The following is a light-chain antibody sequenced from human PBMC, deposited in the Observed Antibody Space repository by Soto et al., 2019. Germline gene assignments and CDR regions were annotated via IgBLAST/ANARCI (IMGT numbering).Light chain of an antibody. V-gene: IGKV1-27*01. Sequence: DIQMTQSPSSLSAFVGDRVTITCRASQDIGNFLAWYQQKPGKVPKLLIYAASTLQSGVPSRFSGSGSGTDFTLTISSLQPEDVATYYCQQYNNWPPWTFGQGTKVEIK. CDR2: AAS. J-gene: IGKJ1*01. CDR3: QQYNNWPPWT. CDR1: QDIGNF.